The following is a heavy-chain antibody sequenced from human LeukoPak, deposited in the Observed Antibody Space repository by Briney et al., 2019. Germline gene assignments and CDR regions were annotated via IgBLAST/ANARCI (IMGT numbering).Heavy chain of an antibody. CDR1: GFTLTSYS. CDR3: ARVSEYNWFDP. Sequence: GGSLRLACAPSGFTLTSYSMNWVRQAPGKGLEWVSSISSSSRYIYYADSVKGRFTISRDNAKNSLYLQMNSLRAEDTAVYYCARVSEYNWFDPWGQGTLVTVSS. CDR2: ISSSSRYI. J-gene: IGHJ5*02. D-gene: IGHD1-14*01. V-gene: IGHV3-21*01.